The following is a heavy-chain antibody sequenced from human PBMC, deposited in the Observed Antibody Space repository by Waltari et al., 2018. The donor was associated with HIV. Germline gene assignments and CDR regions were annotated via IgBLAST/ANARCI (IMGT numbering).Heavy chain of an antibody. CDR2: FCTSGST. CDR1: GGSISSFS. V-gene: IGHV4-4*07. J-gene: IGHJ6*02. D-gene: IGHD1-26*01. CDR3: ARDWPYIVGATDGNGMDV. Sequence: QVQLQESGPGLVQPSETLSLTCTVPGGSISSFSCRCIRQPAGKGLEWIGRFCTSGSTNYNPSLKSRVTMSVDTSKNQFSLKLSSVTAADTAVYYCARDWPYIVGATDGNGMDVWGQGTTVTVSS.